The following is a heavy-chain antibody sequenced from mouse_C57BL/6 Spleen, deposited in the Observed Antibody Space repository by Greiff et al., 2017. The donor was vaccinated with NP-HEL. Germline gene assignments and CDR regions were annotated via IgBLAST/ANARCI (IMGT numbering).Heavy chain of an antibody. Sequence: QVQLQQPGAELVKPGASVKMSCKASGYTFTSYWITWVKQRPGQGLEWIGDIYPGSGSTNYNEKFKSKATLTVDTSSSTAYMQLSSLTSEDSAVYYCARRRGLYDGYLYAMDYWGQGTSVTVSS. CDR2: IYPGSGST. D-gene: IGHD2-3*01. CDR3: ARRRGLYDGYLYAMDY. CDR1: GYTFTSYW. J-gene: IGHJ4*01. V-gene: IGHV1-55*01.